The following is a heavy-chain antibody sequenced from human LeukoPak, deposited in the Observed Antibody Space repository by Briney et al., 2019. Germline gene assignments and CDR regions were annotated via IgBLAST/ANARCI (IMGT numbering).Heavy chain of an antibody. Sequence: GGSLRLSCAASGFTVSSNYMSWVRQAPGKGLEWVSVIYSGGSTYYADSVKGRFTISRDNSKNTLYLQMNSLRAEDTAVYYCASLEGGYSYAFWYWGQGTLVTVSP. CDR1: GFTVSSNY. CDR3: ASLEGGYSYAFWY. D-gene: IGHD5-18*01. CDR2: IYSGGST. V-gene: IGHV3-53*01. J-gene: IGHJ4*02.